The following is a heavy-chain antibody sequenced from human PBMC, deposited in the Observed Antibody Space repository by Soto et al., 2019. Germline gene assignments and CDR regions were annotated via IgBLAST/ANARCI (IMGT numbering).Heavy chain of an antibody. CDR2: ISYDGSNK. D-gene: IGHD2-15*01. J-gene: IGHJ4*02. CDR1: GFTFSSYA. Sequence: GGSLRLSCAASGFTFSSYAMHWVRQAPGKGLEWVAVISYDGSNKYYADSVKGRFTISRDNSKNTLYLQMNSLRAEDTAVYYCARDFSYCSGGSCNGFDYWGQGTLVTVSS. V-gene: IGHV3-30-3*01. CDR3: ARDFSYCSGGSCNGFDY.